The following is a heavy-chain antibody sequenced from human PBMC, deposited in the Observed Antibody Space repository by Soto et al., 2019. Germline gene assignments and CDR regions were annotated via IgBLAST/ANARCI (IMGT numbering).Heavy chain of an antibody. CDR2: AYYRSKWYN. V-gene: IGHV6-1*01. J-gene: IGHJ6*02. Sequence: SQTLSLTCAISGDSVSSNSAAWNWIRQSPSRGLEWLGRAYYRSKWYNDYAVSVKSRITINPDTSKNQFSLQLNSVTPEDTAVYYCARERERITIFGVYYYYGMDVWGQGNTVTVSS. CDR1: GDSVSSNSAA. CDR3: ARERERITIFGVYYYYGMDV. D-gene: IGHD3-3*01.